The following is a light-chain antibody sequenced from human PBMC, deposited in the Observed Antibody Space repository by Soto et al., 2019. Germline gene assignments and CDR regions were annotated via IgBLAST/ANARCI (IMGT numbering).Light chain of an antibody. CDR1: RGSIASNY. CDR2: EDN. CDR3: QSYDSDNRGV. V-gene: IGLV6-57*01. Sequence: NFMLTQPHSVSESPGKTVTISCTRSRGSIASNYVQWYQQRPGSSPIIVIYEDNQRPSGVPDRFSGSIDSSSDSASLTISGLKTEDEADYYCQSYDSDNRGVFGGGTKLTVL. J-gene: IGLJ3*02.